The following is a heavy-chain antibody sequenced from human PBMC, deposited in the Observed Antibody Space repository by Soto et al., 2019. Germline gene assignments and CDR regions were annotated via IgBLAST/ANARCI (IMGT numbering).Heavy chain of an antibody. Sequence: QVQLVQSGAEVKKPGASVKVSCKASGYTFTGYYMHWVRQAPGQGLEWMGWINPNSGGTNYAQKFQGWVTMTRDTSISTAYMELSRLRSDDTAVYYCARRLYYYDILTGYYGYFDYWGQGTLVTVSS. CDR2: INPNSGGT. CDR3: ARRLYYYDILTGYYGYFDY. V-gene: IGHV1-2*04. J-gene: IGHJ4*02. CDR1: GYTFTGYY. D-gene: IGHD3-9*01.